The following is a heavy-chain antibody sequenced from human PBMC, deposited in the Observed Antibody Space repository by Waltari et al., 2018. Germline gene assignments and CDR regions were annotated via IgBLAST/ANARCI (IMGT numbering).Heavy chain of an antibody. CDR1: GGSFSGYY. V-gene: IGHV4-34*01. Sequence: QVQLQQWGAGLLKPSETLSLTCAVYGGSFSGYYWSWIRQPPGKGLEWIGEINHSGRTNYNPSLKSRVTISVDTSKNQFSLKLSSVTAADTAVYYCAREKSGSYYVRRNWFDPWGQGTLVTVSS. CDR2: INHSGRT. J-gene: IGHJ5*02. CDR3: AREKSGSYYVRRNWFDP. D-gene: IGHD1-26*01.